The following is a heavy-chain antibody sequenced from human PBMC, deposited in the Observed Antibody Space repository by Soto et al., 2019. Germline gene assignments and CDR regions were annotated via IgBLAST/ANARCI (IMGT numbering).Heavy chain of an antibody. CDR1: GDSVTELY. Sequence: QVRLLQSGADVKKPGASVKVSCKGSGDSVTELYMHWVRQAPGKGLEWRGGFDPEEGERIYAQNFQGRVVMTEDASTNTDYLELRRLRSEDTAVYYCTTVNVWAQPYFDDWGQGTLVTVSS. V-gene: IGHV1-24*01. J-gene: IGHJ4*02. D-gene: IGHD1-26*01. CDR3: TTVNVWAQPYFDD. CDR2: FDPEEGER.